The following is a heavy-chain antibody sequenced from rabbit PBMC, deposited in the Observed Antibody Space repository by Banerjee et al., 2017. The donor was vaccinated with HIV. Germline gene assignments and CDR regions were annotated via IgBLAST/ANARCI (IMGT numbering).Heavy chain of an antibody. CDR2: INAVTGKA. V-gene: IGHV1S45*01. J-gene: IGHJ4*01. Sequence: QELLEESGGDLVKPEGSLTLTCTASGFSFSSSYWICWVRQAPGKGLEWIACINAVTGKAVYASWAKGRFTISKTSSTTVTLQMTSLTAADTATYFCARDLIGDGGDGRDNLWGPGTLVTVS. D-gene: IGHD2-1*01. CDR1: GFSFSSSYW. CDR3: ARDLIGDGGDGRDNL.